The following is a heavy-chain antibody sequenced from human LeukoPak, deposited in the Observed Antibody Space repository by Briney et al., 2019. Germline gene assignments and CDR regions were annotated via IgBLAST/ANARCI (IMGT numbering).Heavy chain of an antibody. CDR3: ARDRGARYFDY. CDR1: GFSFSRYG. D-gene: IGHD3-10*01. V-gene: IGHV3-33*01. J-gene: IGHJ4*02. Sequence: GGSLRLSCEASGFSFSRYGMHWVRQAPGKGLEWVAVIWYDGSNKYYADSVKGRFTISRDNSKNTLHLQMDSLRAEDTAVYYCARDRGARYFDYWGQGTLVTVSS. CDR2: IWYDGSNK.